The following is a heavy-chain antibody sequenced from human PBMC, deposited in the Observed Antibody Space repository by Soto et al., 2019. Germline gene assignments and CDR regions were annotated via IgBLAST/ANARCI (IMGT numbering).Heavy chain of an antibody. D-gene: IGHD3-9*01. J-gene: IGHJ6*03. V-gene: IGHV3-23*05. Sequence: GGSLRLSCAASGFTFRNCAMNWVRQAPGRGLEWVSTISNSGSTYYADAVKGRFTISRDISKNTLYLQMSSLRADDTALYYCAKVVEVYDIWTGYRIHGSPRFCDKGIWG. CDR2: ISNSGST. CDR3: AKVVEVYDIWTGYRIHGSPRFCDKGI. CDR1: GFTFRNCA.